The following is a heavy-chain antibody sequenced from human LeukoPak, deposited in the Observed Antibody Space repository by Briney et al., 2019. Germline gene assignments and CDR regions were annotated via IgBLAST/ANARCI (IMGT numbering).Heavy chain of an antibody. J-gene: IGHJ4*02. V-gene: IGHV3-11*01. D-gene: IGHD3-22*01. CDR2: ISSSGSTI. Sequence: GGSLRLSCAASGFTFSDYYMSWIRQAPGKGLEWVSYISSSGSTIYYADSVKGRFTISRDNAKNSLYLQMNSLRAEDTAVYYCAKDSPSMIVVVITAASFDYWGQGTLVTVSS. CDR1: GFTFSDYY. CDR3: AKDSPSMIVVVITAASFDY.